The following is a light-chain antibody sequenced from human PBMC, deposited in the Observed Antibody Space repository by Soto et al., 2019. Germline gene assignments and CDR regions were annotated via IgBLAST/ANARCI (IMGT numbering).Light chain of an antibody. Sequence: QSVLTQPPSASGTPGQRVTISCSGSSSNIGSNTVNWYQQLPGTAPKLRIYSNNQRPSGVPDRFSGSKSGTSASLDISGLQSEDEADYYCAAWDDSLNGHVFGTGTKLTVL. CDR2: SNN. CDR3: AAWDDSLNGHV. CDR1: SSNIGSNT. V-gene: IGLV1-44*01. J-gene: IGLJ1*01.